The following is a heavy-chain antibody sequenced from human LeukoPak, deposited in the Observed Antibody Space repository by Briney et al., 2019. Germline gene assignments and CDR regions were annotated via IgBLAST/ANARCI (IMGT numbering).Heavy chain of an antibody. Sequence: SETLSLTCTVSGGSISSGSYYWSWIRQPAGKGLEWIGRIYTSGSTNYNPSLKSRVTISVDTSKNQFSLKLSSVTAADTAVYYCARLFLDYDSSGYSPPQDYWGQGTLVTVSS. D-gene: IGHD3-22*01. J-gene: IGHJ4*02. V-gene: IGHV4-61*02. CDR3: ARLFLDYDSSGYSPPQDY. CDR1: GGSISSGSYY. CDR2: IYTSGST.